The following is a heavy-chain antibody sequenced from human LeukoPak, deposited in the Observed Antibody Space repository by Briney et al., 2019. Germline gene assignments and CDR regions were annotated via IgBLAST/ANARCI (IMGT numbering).Heavy chain of an antibody. CDR2: IYHSGST. Sequence: SETLSLTCTVSGYSISSGYYWGWIRQPPGKGLEWIGSIYHSGSTYYNPSLKSRVTISVDTSKNQFSLKLSSVTAADTAVYYCSRSQTSKQINIPKDRRKFEQWGPGGPGPVSS. CDR3: SRSQTSKQINIPKDRRKFEQ. CDR1: GYSISSGYY. V-gene: IGHV4-38-2*02. J-gene: IGHJ6*01. D-gene: IGHD1/OR15-1a*01.